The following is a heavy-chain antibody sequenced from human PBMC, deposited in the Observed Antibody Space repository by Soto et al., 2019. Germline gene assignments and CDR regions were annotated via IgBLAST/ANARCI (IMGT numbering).Heavy chain of an antibody. D-gene: IGHD4-17*01. V-gene: IGHV3-23*01. Sequence: GGSLRLSWAASGFTFSSYAMSWVRQAPGKGLEWVSAISGSGGSTYYADSVKGRFTISRDNSKNTLYLQMNSLRAEDTAVYYCAGYGASSDYNWFDPWGQGTLVTVSS. J-gene: IGHJ5*02. CDR1: GFTFSSYA. CDR3: AGYGASSDYNWFDP. CDR2: ISGSGGST.